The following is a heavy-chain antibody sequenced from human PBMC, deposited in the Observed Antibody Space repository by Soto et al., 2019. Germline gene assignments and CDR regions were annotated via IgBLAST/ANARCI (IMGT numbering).Heavy chain of an antibody. D-gene: IGHD5-18*01. Sequence: ASVKVPCKASGYTFTGYYMHWVRQAPGQGLEWMGWINPNSGGTNYAQKFQGWVTMTRDTSISTAYMELSRLRSDDTAVYYCARSSGDTAMVLGYWGQGTLVTVSS. CDR1: GYTFTGYY. CDR2: INPNSGGT. V-gene: IGHV1-2*04. CDR3: ARSSGDTAMVLGY. J-gene: IGHJ4*02.